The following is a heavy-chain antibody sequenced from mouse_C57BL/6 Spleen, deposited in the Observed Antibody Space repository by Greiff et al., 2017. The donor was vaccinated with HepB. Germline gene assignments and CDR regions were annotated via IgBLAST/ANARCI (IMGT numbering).Heavy chain of an antibody. CDR1: GYTFTSYW. CDR2: IDPSDSET. V-gene: IGHV1-52*01. J-gene: IGHJ3*01. D-gene: IGHD3-2*02. Sequence: QVQLQQPGAELVRPGSSVKLSCKASGYTFTSYWMHWVKQRPIQGLEWIGNIDPSDSETHYNQKFKDKATLTVDKSSSTAYMQLSSLTSEDSAVYYCARGGAQATWAWFAYWGQGTLVTVSA. CDR3: ARGGAQATWAWFAY.